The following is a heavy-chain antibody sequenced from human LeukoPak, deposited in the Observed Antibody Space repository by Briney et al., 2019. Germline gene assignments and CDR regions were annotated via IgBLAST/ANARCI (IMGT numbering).Heavy chain of an antibody. J-gene: IGHJ4*02. CDR2: IKQDGSEK. D-gene: IGHD2-8*01. CDR3: EATKGVIRYCTSGVCPLPFDY. CDR1: GFTFSSYW. V-gene: IGHV3-7*01. Sequence: GGSLRLSCAASGFTFSSYWMSWVRQAPGKGLEWVAIIKQDGSEKYYVDSVKGRFTISRDNAKNSLYLQMNILRAEDTAVYYCEATKGVIRYCTSGVCPLPFDYWGQGTLVTVSS.